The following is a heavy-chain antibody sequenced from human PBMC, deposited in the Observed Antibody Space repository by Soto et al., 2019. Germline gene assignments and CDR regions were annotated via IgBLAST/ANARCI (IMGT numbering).Heavy chain of an antibody. CDR1: GGSISSGGYY. CDR2: IYYSGST. CDR3: ARARWYEWHYGSSGYYAPHFDY. D-gene: IGHD3-22*01. Sequence: PSETLSLTCTVSGGSISSGGYYWSWIRQHPGKGLERIGYIYYSGSTYYNPSLKSRVTISVDTSKNQFSLKLSSVTAADTAVYYCARARWYEWHYGSSGYYAPHFDYWGQGTLVTVSS. J-gene: IGHJ4*02. V-gene: IGHV4-31*03.